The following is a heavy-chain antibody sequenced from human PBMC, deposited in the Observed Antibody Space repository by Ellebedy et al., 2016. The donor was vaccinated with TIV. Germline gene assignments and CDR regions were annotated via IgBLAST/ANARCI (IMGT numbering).Heavy chain of an antibody. D-gene: IGHD5-24*01. CDR1: GYTFTSYD. V-gene: IGHV1-8*01. J-gene: IGHJ3*02. CDR3: ARDVRYAFDI. CDR2: MNPNSGNT. Sequence: AASVKVSCKASGYTFTSYDINWVRQATGQGLEWMGWMNPNSGNTGYAQKFQGRVTMTTGTSTSTAYMELRSLRSDDTAVYYCARDVRYAFDIWGQGTTVTVSS.